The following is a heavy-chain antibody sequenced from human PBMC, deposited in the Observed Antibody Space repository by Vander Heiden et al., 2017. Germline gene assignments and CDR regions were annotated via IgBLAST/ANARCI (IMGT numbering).Heavy chain of an antibody. CDR1: GFTSSSYS. V-gene: IGHV3-21*01. D-gene: IGHD5-12*01. Sequence: EVQLVESGGGLVKPGGSLRLSCAASGFTSSSYSMNWVRQAPGKGLEWVSSISSSSSYIYYADSVKSRFTISRDNAKNSLYLQMNSLRAEDTAVYYCARPVEMATLLGAFDIWGQGTMVTVSS. J-gene: IGHJ3*02. CDR3: ARPVEMATLLGAFDI. CDR2: ISSSSSYI.